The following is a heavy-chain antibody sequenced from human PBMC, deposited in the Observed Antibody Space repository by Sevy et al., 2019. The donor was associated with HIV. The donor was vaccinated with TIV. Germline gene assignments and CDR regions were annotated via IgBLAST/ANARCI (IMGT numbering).Heavy chain of an antibody. Sequence: GGSLRLSCAASGFTVNCNYMTWVRQAPGKGLEGVSVIHSDDTTYHVDSVKDRFTISRDNFKNTLYLHMSSLRAEDTAVYYCARGKSGYGYALNYWGQGTLVTVSS. CDR3: ARGKSGYGYALNY. CDR1: GFTVNCNY. D-gene: IGHD5-18*01. CDR2: IHSDDTT. V-gene: IGHV3-66*01. J-gene: IGHJ4*02.